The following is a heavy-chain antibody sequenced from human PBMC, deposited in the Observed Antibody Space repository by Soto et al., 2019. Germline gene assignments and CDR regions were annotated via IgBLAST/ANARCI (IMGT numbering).Heavy chain of an antibody. Sequence: QVQLVQSGAEVKKPGSSVKVSCKASGGTFSSYAISSVRQAPGQGLEWMGGIIPIFGTANYAQKFQGRVTITADKSASTAYMGPSSVRSEDTAVYYCARGGWGLGSFDYWGHGTLVTVSS. J-gene: IGHJ4*01. D-gene: IGHD7-27*01. CDR3: ARGGWGLGSFDY. CDR1: GGTFSSYA. CDR2: IIPIFGTA. V-gene: IGHV1-69*06.